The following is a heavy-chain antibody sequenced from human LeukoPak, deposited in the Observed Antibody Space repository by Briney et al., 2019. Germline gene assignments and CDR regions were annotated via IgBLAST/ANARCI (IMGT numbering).Heavy chain of an antibody. CDR1: GFNFSIYS. J-gene: IGHJ4*02. CDR3: YLYDSRYYFDY. CDR2: ITRSSTTI. V-gene: IGHV3-48*01. D-gene: IGHD4-11*01. Sequence: PGGSLRLSCAASGFNFSIYSMNWVRQAPGKGLEWVSYITRSSTTIYYADSVKGRFTISRDNSKNTLYLQMNSLRAEDTAVYYCYLYDSRYYFDYWGQGTLVTVSS.